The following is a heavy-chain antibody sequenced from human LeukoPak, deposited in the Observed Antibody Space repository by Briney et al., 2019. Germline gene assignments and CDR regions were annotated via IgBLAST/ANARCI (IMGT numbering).Heavy chain of an antibody. J-gene: IGHJ4*02. CDR1: VGSISISSAY. V-gene: IGHV4-39*01. D-gene: IGHD5-18*01. CDR2: IYYSKTT. Sequence: SGTLSLTCSFSVGSISISSAYGGWSRRPPGRVVEWIGSIYYSKTTYYNPSLKSRVTIPADTPKNQFSLPLGSVSATDTAVYYCVSPRGFSYGYFDYWGQGTLVTVSS. CDR3: VSPRGFSYGYFDY.